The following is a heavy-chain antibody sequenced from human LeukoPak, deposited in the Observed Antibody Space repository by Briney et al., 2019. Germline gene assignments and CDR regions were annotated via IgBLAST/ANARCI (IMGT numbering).Heavy chain of an antibody. CDR3: ARGFLEWSRQANWFDP. V-gene: IGHV4-34*01. Sequence: PSETLSLTCAVYGGSFSGYYWSWIRQPPGKGLEWIGEMNHSGSTNYNPSLKSRVTISADTSKNQFSLKLSSVTAADTAVYYCARGFLEWSRQANWFDPWGQGTLVTVSS. J-gene: IGHJ5*02. CDR2: MNHSGST. CDR1: GGSFSGYY. D-gene: IGHD3-3*01.